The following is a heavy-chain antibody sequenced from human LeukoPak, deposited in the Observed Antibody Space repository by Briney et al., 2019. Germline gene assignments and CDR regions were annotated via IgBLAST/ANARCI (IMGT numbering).Heavy chain of an antibody. Sequence: TASETLSLTCTVSGGSISSGPYYWSWIRQPAGKGLEWIGRIYTSGSTNYNPSLKSRVTISVDTSKNQFSLKLSSVTAADTAVYYCASGIAADLYWGQGTLVTVSS. CDR2: IYTSGST. D-gene: IGHD6-13*01. V-gene: IGHV4-61*02. CDR3: ASGIAADLY. J-gene: IGHJ4*02. CDR1: GGSISSGPYY.